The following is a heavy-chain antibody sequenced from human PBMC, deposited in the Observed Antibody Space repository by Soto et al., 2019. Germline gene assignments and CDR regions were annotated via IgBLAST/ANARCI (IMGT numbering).Heavy chain of an antibody. Sequence: QVQLQESGPGLVKPSETLSLTCTVSGGSISSYYWSWIRQPPGKGLEWIGYIYYSGSTNYNPSLKSRVTISVHTSKNQFSLKLSPVTAAYTAVYYFASSNIAAAGFYYYGMDVWGRGTTVTVSS. CDR2: IYYSGST. CDR3: ASSNIAAAGFYYYGMDV. D-gene: IGHD6-13*01. J-gene: IGHJ6*02. CDR1: GGSISSYY. V-gene: IGHV4-59*01.